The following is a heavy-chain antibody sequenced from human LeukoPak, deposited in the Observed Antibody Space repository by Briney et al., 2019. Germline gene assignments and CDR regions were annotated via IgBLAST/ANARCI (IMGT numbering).Heavy chain of an antibody. D-gene: IGHD6-13*01. J-gene: IGHJ4*02. V-gene: IGHV5-51*01. Sequence: PGESLKISCKASGYSFTNTFIGWVRQMPGKGLEWMGIIYPGDSDTRYSPSFQGQVTISVDKSVTTAYLQWSSLQASDTAMYYCARPIAAAGTDLGYWGQGTLVTVSS. CDR1: GYSFTNTF. CDR3: ARPIAAAGTDLGY. CDR2: IYPGDSDT.